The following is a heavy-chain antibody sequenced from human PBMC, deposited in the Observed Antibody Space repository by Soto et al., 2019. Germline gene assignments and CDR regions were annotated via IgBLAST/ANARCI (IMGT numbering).Heavy chain of an antibody. CDR2: IIPIFGTA. Sequence: GASVKVSCKASGGTFSSYAINWVRQAPGQGLEWMGGIIPIFGTANHAQRFQGRVTITADESTSTAYMELSSLRSEDTAVYYCARAVAVAADFDYWGQGTLVTVSS. CDR1: GGTFSSYA. D-gene: IGHD6-19*01. V-gene: IGHV1-69*13. CDR3: ARAVAVAADFDY. J-gene: IGHJ4*02.